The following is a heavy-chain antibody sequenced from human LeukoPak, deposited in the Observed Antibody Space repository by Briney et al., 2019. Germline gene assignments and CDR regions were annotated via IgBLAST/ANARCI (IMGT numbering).Heavy chain of an antibody. Sequence: GGSLRLSCAASGFTFSSYSMNWVRQAPGKGLEWGSSISSSSSYIYYADSVKGRFTISRDNAKNSLYLQMNSLRAEDTAVYYCARGNWNDVGYYYYYMDVWGKGTTVTVSS. D-gene: IGHD1-1*01. CDR3: ARGNWNDVGYYYYYMDV. V-gene: IGHV3-21*01. J-gene: IGHJ6*03. CDR2: ISSSSSYI. CDR1: GFTFSSYS.